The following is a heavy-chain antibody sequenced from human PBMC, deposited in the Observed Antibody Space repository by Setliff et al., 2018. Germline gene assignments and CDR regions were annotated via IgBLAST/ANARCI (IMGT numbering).Heavy chain of an antibody. Sequence: SETLSLTCTVSGDSISSRTNYWSWIRQPAGKGLEWIGQIYTSWSTNYNPSLQSRVTISLDTSKNQFSLKLSSVTAADTAVYYCARMSGFQYMDVWGKGTTVTVSS. CDR2: IYTSWST. CDR1: GDSISSRTNY. J-gene: IGHJ6*03. V-gene: IGHV4-61*09. CDR3: ARMSGFQYMDV. D-gene: IGHD3-3*01.